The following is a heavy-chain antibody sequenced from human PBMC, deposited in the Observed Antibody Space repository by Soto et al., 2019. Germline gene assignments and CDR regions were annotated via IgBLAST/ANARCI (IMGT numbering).Heavy chain of an antibody. CDR2: IYSGGNT. Sequence: LPGGSLRLSCAASGFTVSSNHMSWVRQAPGKGLEWVSIIYSGGNTYYADSVMVRFTISRDNSKNTLYLQMNSLRAEDTAVYYCARDLYYDSGSCFFDYWGQG. J-gene: IGHJ4*02. V-gene: IGHV3-66*01. CDR1: GFTVSSNH. D-gene: IGHD3-10*01. CDR3: ARDLYYDSGSCFFDY.